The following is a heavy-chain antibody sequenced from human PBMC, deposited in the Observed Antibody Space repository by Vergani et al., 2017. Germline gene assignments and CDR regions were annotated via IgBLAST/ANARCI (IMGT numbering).Heavy chain of an antibody. CDR2: VYYTGST. V-gene: IGHV4-59*01. J-gene: IGHJ5*02. CDR3: ARDRDLYCRSTTSCHNWFDP. D-gene: IGHD2/OR15-2a*01. CDR1: GGAIKDFY. Sequence: QLQLQESGPGLVTPSETLSLTCTVSGGAIKDFYWSWFRQPPGKGLEWIGYVYYTGSTTYNPSLKSRVTISVDTSNNQFSLRMTSLTAADTAIYYCARDRDLYCRSTTSCHNWFDPWGQGSLVTVSS.